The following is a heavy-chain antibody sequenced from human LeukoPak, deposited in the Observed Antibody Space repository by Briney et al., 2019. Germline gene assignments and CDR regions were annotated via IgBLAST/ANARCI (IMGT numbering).Heavy chain of an antibody. CDR2: IVVGSGNT. V-gene: IGHV1-58*02. D-gene: IGHD4/OR15-4a*01. J-gene: IGHJ4*02. Sequence: SVKVSCKASGFTFTRSAMQWVRQARGQRLEWIGWIVVGSGNTNYAQKFQERVSITRDMSTSTAYMELSSLRSEDTAVYYCAALPALEAVAYGGPGDYWGQGTLVTVSS. CDR3: AALPALEAVAYGGPGDY. CDR1: GFTFTRSA.